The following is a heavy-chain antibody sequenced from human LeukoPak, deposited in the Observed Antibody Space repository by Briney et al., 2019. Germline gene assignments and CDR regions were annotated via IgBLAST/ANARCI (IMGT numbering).Heavy chain of an antibody. J-gene: IGHJ5*02. D-gene: IGHD3-16*01. CDR1: GFIVSYNY. V-gene: IGHV3-7*01. Sequence: GGSLRLSCAASGFIVSYNYMSWVRQAPGKGLDWVATINQDGSVKHHVDSVKGRFIISRDNAKNSLSLQMNSLRAEDTAMYYCASLLGESTIYDLWGQGTPVAVSS. CDR3: ASLLGESTIYDL. CDR2: INQDGSVK.